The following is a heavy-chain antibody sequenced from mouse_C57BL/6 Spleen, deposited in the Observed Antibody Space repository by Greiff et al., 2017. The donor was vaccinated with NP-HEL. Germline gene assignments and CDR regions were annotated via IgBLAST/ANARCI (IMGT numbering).Heavy chain of an antibody. D-gene: IGHD2-3*01. Sequence: VQLQQSGAELVRPGASVKLSCTASGFNIKDYYMHWVKQRPEQGLEWIGRIDPEDGDTEYAPKFQGKATMTADTSSNTAYLQLSSLTSEDTAVYYCTYDGYVPYAMDYWGQGTSVTVSS. CDR1: GFNIKDYY. V-gene: IGHV14-1*01. CDR2: IDPEDGDT. J-gene: IGHJ4*01. CDR3: TYDGYVPYAMDY.